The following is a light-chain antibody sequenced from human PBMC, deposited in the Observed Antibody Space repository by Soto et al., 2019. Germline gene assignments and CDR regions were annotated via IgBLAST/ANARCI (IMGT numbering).Light chain of an antibody. J-gene: IGLJ3*02. CDR1: SSDIGVYDF. V-gene: IGLV2-14*01. CDR2: DVT. Sequence: QSVLTQPASVSGSPGQSITISCTGTSSDIGVYDFVSWYQQHPGRAPKLLIYDVTNRPSGISDRFSGSKSGNTASLTISGLQAEDEADYYCYSYTTSTTRVFGGGTKVTVL. CDR3: YSYTTSTTRV.